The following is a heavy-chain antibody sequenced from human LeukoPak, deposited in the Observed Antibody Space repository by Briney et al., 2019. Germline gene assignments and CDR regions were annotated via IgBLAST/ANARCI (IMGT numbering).Heavy chain of an antibody. CDR3: ARQFYDSSGLDY. CDR2: ISSSGSTI. CDR1: GFTFSSYE. V-gene: IGHV3-48*03. Sequence: GGSLRLSCAASGFTFSSYEMNWVRQAPGKGLEWVPYISSSGSTIYYADSVKGRFTISRDNAKNSLYLQMNSLRAEDTAVYYCARQFYDSSGLDYWGQGTLVTVSS. J-gene: IGHJ4*02. D-gene: IGHD3-22*01.